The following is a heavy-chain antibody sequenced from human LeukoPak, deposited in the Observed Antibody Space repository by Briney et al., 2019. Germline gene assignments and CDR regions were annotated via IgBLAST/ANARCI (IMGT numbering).Heavy chain of an antibody. CDR2: IWYDGSNK. CDR1: GFTFSSYG. D-gene: IGHD5-18*01. CDR3: ARDRGTVMAVLDY. Sequence: GGSLRLSCAASGFTFSSYGMHWVRQAPGKGLEGVAVIWYDGSNKYYADSVKGRFTISRDNSKNTLYLEMNSLTAEDTAVYYCARDRGTVMAVLDYWGQGTLVTVYS. J-gene: IGHJ4*02. V-gene: IGHV3-33*01.